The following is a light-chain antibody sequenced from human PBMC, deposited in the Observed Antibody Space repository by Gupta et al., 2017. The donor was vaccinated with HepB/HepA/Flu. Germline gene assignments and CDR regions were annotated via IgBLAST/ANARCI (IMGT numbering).Light chain of an antibody. CDR3: QAWDSSTASV. V-gene: IGLV3-1*01. CDR1: KLGDTY. J-gene: IGLJ2*01. CDR2: QDS. Sequence: SYELPQPPSVSVSPGQTASITCSGDKLGDTYACWYQQKPGQSPVLVIYQDSKRPSGIPERFSGSNSGNTATLTISGPQAMDEADYYCQAWDSSTASVFGGGTKLTVL.